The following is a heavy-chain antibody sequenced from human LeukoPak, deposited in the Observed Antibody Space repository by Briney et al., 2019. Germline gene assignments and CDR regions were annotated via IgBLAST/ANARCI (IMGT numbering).Heavy chain of an antibody. CDR1: GGSVSSDNYY. J-gene: IGHJ4*02. Sequence: SETLSLTCIVSGGSVSSDNYYWNWIRQPPGKGLEWIAYLYYTGTTNFNPSLKSRVAISADTSKNQFSLNLSSVTAADTAVYYCARGYCSGGSCYYFDYWGQGTLVTVSS. CDR3: ARGYCSGGSCYYFDY. CDR2: LYYTGTT. D-gene: IGHD2-15*01. V-gene: IGHV4-61*01.